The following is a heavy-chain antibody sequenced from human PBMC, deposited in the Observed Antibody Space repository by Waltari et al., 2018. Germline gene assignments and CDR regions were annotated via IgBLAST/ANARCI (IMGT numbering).Heavy chain of an antibody. Sequence: EVQLVESGGGLVQPGGSLRLSCAASGLTFSKFWMSWVRQAPGKGVEWGGSRKEDGGEKYYVDSLKGRISISRDNAKNSLYLQMNSLRVEDTAVYYCARDRGYFDYWGLGSLVTVSS. CDR3: ARDRGYFDY. CDR2: RKEDGGEK. D-gene: IGHD3-10*01. CDR1: GLTFSKFW. V-gene: IGHV3-7*01. J-gene: IGHJ4*02.